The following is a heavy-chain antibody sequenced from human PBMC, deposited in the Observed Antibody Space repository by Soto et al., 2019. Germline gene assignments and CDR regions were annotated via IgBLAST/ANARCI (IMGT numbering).Heavy chain of an antibody. CDR2: VYGSGGT. D-gene: IGHD6-19*01. Sequence: SETLSLTCSVSGGSITGYYWTWIRQPAGKALEWVGRVYGSGGTNYNPSLKSRLTMSRETSKKQFSLKLTSVTAADTAVYYCARGAVAGVDCGMEVWGQGNTVSVS. V-gene: IGHV4-4*07. CDR1: GGSITGYY. J-gene: IGHJ6*02. CDR3: ARGAVAGVDCGMEV.